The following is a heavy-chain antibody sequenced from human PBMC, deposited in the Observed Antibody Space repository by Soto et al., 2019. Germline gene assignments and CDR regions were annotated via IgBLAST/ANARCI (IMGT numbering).Heavy chain of an antibody. D-gene: IGHD5-12*01. CDR2: IIPIFGTA. CDR3: ARGFHVEMATMGY. CDR1: GGTFSSYA. J-gene: IGHJ4*02. Sequence: GASVKVSCKASGGTFSSYAISWVRQAPGQGLEWMGGIIPIFGTANYAQKFQGRVTITADESTSTAYMELSSLRSEDTAVHYCARGFHVEMATMGYWGQGTLVTVSS. V-gene: IGHV1-69*13.